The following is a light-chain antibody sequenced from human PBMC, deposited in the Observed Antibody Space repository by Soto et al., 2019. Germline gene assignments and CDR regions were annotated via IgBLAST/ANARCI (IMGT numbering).Light chain of an antibody. V-gene: IGKV3D-20*02. CDR3: QQRSNWPRIT. CDR2: TAS. Sequence: EIVLTQSPGSLSLSLGYSATLFCMASEGVASNYLAWYQQKPGRAPRLLIYTASTRATDIPDRFSGSGSGTDFTLTISRLEPEDFAVYYCQQRSNWPRITFGQGTRLEIK. J-gene: IGKJ5*01. CDR1: EGVASNY.